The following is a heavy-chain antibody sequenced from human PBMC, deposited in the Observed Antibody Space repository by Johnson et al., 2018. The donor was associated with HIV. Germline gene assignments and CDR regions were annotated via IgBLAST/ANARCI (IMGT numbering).Heavy chain of an antibody. Sequence: QVQLVESGGGLVQPGGSLRLSCAASGFPFSSYWMSWVRQAPGKGLEWVAVIWYDGSNEHYADSVKGRFTISRDNAKNSLYLQMNSLRAEDTALYYCARGIAVGQAAPRWADVEVVDIWGQGTMVTVSS. CDR3: ARGIAVGQAAPRWADVEVVDI. CDR1: GFPFSSYW. J-gene: IGHJ3*02. D-gene: IGHD2-2*01. CDR2: IWYDGSNE. V-gene: IGHV3-33*08.